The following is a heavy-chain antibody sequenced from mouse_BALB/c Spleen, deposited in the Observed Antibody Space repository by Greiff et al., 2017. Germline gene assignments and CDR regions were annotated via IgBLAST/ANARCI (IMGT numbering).Heavy chain of an antibody. D-gene: IGHD2-2*01. CDR3: ARVDGYDGSAWFAY. Sequence: EVHLVESGGGLVQPGGSRKLSCAASGFTFSSFGMHWVRQAPEKGLEWVAYISSGSSTIYYADTVKGRFTISRDNPKNTLFLQMTSLRSEDTAMYYCARVDGYDGSAWFAYWGQGTLVTVSA. CDR2: ISSGSSTI. CDR1: GFTFSSFG. V-gene: IGHV5-17*02. J-gene: IGHJ3*01.